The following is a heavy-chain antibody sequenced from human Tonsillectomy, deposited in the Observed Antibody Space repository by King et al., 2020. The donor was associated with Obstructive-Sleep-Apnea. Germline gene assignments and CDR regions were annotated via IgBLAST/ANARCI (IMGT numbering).Heavy chain of an antibody. J-gene: IGHJ4*02. CDR2: ISDIGGDT. Sequence: VQLVESGGGLIQPGGSLRLSCAASGFTFSSNVMAWGRQASGKGLEWVSGISDIGGDTFYTESVKGRFTISRDNSLDTLYLQMDNMRAEDTALYYCVKYMGLWLGENWGPGTLVTVSS. CDR3: VKYMGLWLGEN. CDR1: GFTFSSNV. V-gene: IGHV3-23*04. D-gene: IGHD6-19*01.